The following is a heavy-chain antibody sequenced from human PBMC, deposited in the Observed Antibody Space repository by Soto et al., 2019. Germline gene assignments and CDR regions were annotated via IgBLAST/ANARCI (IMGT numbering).Heavy chain of an antibody. CDR3: AAHLAVTNYEEVVDWFDP. D-gene: IGHD2-15*01. CDR2: IVVGSGNT. V-gene: IGHV1-58*01. J-gene: IGHJ5*02. CDR1: GFTFTSSA. Sequence: QMQLVQSGPEVKKPGTSVKVSCKASGFTFTSSAVQWVRQARGQRLEWIGWIVVGSGNTNYAQKFQERVTITRDMSTSTAYMELSSLRSEDTAVYYCAAHLAVTNYEEVVDWFDPWGQGTLVTVSS.